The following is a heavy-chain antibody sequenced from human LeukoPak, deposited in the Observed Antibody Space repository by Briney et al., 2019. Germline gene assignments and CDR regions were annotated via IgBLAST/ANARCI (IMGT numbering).Heavy chain of an antibody. J-gene: IGHJ4*02. CDR3: ARGGAPHSVGAADY. V-gene: IGHV4-38-2*02. Sequence: SETLSLTCTVSGYSISSDYYWGWIRQPPGKGLEWIGNIYHSGSTYYNASLKSRVTILVDMSKNQFSLKLSSVTAADTAVYYCARGGAPHSVGAADYWGQGTLVTVSS. CDR1: GYSISSDYY. CDR2: IYHSGST. D-gene: IGHD1-26*01.